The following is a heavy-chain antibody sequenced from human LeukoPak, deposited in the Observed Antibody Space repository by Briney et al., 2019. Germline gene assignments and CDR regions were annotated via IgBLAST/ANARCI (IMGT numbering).Heavy chain of an antibody. Sequence: GNSLRLSCAASGFTFSTYPMHWVRQAPGKGLEWVAVVADDGKDKHYVESVKGRFTISRDNSKNTLYLQMNSLRVEHTAVYYCAKDLPFHDIWGQGTMVTVSS. CDR2: VADDGKDK. J-gene: IGHJ3*02. V-gene: IGHV3-30*04. D-gene: IGHD3-16*01. CDR1: GFTFSTYP. CDR3: AKDLPFHDI.